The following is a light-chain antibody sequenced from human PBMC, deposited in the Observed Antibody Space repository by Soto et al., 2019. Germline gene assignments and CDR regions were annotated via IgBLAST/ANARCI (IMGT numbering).Light chain of an antibody. V-gene: IGKV3-15*01. Sequence: ETVMTQSPATLSVSPGERATLSCRASQSISSNLAWYQQKPGQAPRLLIYGASTRATGIPARFTGRGSGTEFTLTISSLQSEDFAVYYCQQYNNWPLTFGGGTKVEIK. CDR1: QSISSN. CDR2: GAS. CDR3: QQYNNWPLT. J-gene: IGKJ4*01.